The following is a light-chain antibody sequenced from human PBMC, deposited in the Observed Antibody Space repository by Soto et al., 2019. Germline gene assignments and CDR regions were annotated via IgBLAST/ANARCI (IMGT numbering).Light chain of an antibody. Sequence: QSAPTQPPSVSGSPGQSVTISCTGTSSDVGSYNRVSWYQQPPGTAPKLMIYEVNIRPSGVPDRFSGSKSGNTDSLTSSGLHAEDEAEYYCNLYTSNNTLGVVFGGGTKVTVL. V-gene: IGLV2-18*01. J-gene: IGLJ2*01. CDR3: NLYTSNNTLGVV. CDR2: EVN. CDR1: SSDVGSYNR.